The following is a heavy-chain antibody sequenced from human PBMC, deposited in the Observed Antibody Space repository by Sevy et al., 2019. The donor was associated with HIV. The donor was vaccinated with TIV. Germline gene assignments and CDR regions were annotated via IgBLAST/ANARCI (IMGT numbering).Heavy chain of an antibody. Sequence: GGSPRLSCAASGFTFSNSWMTWLRQAPGKGLECVATINQDGSDKYYVDSVKGRFTISRDNPKNSVYLQLNSLRAEDTAVFYCAIGRGAVWGQGTTVTVSS. J-gene: IGHJ6*02. CDR1: GFTFSNSW. CDR2: INQDGSDK. V-gene: IGHV3-7*01. CDR3: AIGRGAV.